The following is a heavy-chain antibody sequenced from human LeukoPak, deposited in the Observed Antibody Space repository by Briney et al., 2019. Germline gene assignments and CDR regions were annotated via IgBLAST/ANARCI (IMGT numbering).Heavy chain of an antibody. D-gene: IGHD1-14*01. Sequence: PGGSLRLSCAASGFTFSNYAMSWVRQAPGKGLEWVSLISGNSGSTYYAGSVKGRFTISRDNSNLYLQMNSLRAEDTAVYYCAKDGKKWQEPLESWGQGTLVIVSS. CDR3: AKDGKKWQEPLES. CDR2: ISGNSGST. V-gene: IGHV3-23*01. J-gene: IGHJ4*02. CDR1: GFTFSNYA.